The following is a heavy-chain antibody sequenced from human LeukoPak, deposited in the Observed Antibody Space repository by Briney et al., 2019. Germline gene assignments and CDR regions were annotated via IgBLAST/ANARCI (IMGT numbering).Heavy chain of an antibody. J-gene: IGHJ4*02. CDR2: IRYDGSNK. CDR3: ARDSSPLWFGELLSTD. V-gene: IGHV3-30*02. CDR1: GFTFSSYG. D-gene: IGHD3-10*01. Sequence: GGSLRLSCAASGFTFSSYGMHWVRQAPGKGLEWVAFIRYDGSNKYYADSVKGRFTISRDNSKNTLYLQMNSLRAEDTAVYYCARDSSPLWFGELLSTDWGQGTLVTVSS.